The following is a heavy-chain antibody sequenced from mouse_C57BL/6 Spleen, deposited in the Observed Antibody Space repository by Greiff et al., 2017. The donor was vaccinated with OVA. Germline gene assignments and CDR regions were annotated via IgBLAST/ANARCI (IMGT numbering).Heavy chain of an antibody. CDR2: IYPGDGDT. Sequence: VKLQESGPELVKPGASVKISCKASGYAFSSSWMNWVKQRPGKGLEWIGRIYPGDGDTNYNGKFKGKATLTADKSSSTAYMQLSSLTSEDSAVYFCARGGVVAPYFDYWGQGTTLTVSS. V-gene: IGHV1-82*01. D-gene: IGHD1-1*01. J-gene: IGHJ2*01. CDR1: GYAFSSSW. CDR3: ARGGVVAPYFDY.